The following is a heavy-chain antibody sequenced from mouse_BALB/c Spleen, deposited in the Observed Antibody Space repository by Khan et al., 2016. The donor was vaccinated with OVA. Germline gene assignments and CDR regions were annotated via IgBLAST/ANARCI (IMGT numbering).Heavy chain of an antibody. Sequence: QVQLKESGPGLVQPSQSLSITCTVSGLSLTNYGIHWVRQSPGRGLEWLGVIWSCGTTDYTAPFISRLSIIQDNSKSQVFFKINRLPANDTAIYYRASPLYYYGYAMDYWGQGTSVTVSS. V-gene: IGHV2-2*02. CDR3: ASPLYYYGYAMDY. CDR1: GLSLTNYG. J-gene: IGHJ4*01. D-gene: IGHD1-1*01. CDR2: IWSCGTT.